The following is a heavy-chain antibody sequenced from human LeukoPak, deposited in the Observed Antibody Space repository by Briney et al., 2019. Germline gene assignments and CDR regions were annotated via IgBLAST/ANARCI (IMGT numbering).Heavy chain of an antibody. J-gene: IGHJ4*02. V-gene: IGHV1-2*02. Sequence: ASVKVSCKASGSTXTGYYIHGVRQAPGQGPEWMGWINPNSGGTNSALRFRDRVTMTRDTSISTAYMELSGLTSDDTAVYYCARDAYNDNSFDYWGQGTLVTVSS. CDR2: INPNSGGT. CDR1: GSTXTGYY. D-gene: IGHD3-22*01. CDR3: ARDAYNDNSFDY.